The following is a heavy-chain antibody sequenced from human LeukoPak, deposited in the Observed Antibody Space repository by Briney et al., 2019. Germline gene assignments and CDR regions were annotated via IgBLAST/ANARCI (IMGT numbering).Heavy chain of an antibody. CDR2: ISSSRSII. CDR3: ARDGTTVTTSGALDAFDL. Sequence: GGSLRLSCAASGFTFNSYSMNWVRRAPGKGLEWVSYISSSRSIIYYADSVKGRFTISRDNAKNPLYLQMNSLRAEDTAVYYCARDGTTVTTSGALDAFDLWGQGTMVTVSS. D-gene: IGHD4-17*01. J-gene: IGHJ3*01. CDR1: GFTFNSYS. V-gene: IGHV3-48*01.